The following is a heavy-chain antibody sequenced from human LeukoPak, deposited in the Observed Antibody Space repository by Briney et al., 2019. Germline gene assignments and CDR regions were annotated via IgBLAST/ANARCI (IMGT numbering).Heavy chain of an antibody. D-gene: IGHD1-14*01. Sequence: SVKVSCKASGGTFSSNAISWVRQAPGQGLEWMGGIIPIFGTANYAQKLQGRVTITADESTSTAYMELSSLRSEDTAMYYCARGAQPNYYYYYMDVWGKGTTVTVSS. CDR1: GGTFSSNA. CDR2: IIPIFGTA. CDR3: ARGAQPNYYYYYMDV. V-gene: IGHV1-69*13. J-gene: IGHJ6*03.